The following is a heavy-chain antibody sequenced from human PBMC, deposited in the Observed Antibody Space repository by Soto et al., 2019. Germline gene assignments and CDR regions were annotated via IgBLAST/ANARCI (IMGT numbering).Heavy chain of an antibody. D-gene: IGHD5-12*01. J-gene: IGHJ4*02. CDR3: ARAPGYSGYELRLNFDY. CDR2: IYYSGST. V-gene: IGHV4-59*01. CDR1: GGSISSYY. Sequence: SETLSLTCTVSGGSISSYYWSWIRQPPGKGLEWIGYIYYSGSTNYNPSLKSRVTISVDTSKNQFSLKLSSVTAADTAVYYCARAPGYSGYELRLNFDYWGQGTLVTVSS.